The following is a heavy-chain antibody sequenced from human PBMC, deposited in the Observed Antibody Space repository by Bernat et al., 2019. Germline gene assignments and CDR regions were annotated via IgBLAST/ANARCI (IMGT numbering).Heavy chain of an antibody. Sequence: EVQLVESGGGLVHPGGSLILSCAASGFTFSNYNMNWVRQAPGKGLVWVSLISGSSSTTYYAAPVRSRTTVSRNNAKNSLYIQMASLRVEDSAVCYCGGVWTDGNGWYQFDYWGQGAPVIVSS. D-gene: IGHD6-19*01. CDR3: GGVWTDGNGWYQFDY. CDR2: ISGSSSTT. J-gene: IGHJ4*02. CDR1: GFTFSNYN. V-gene: IGHV3-48*01.